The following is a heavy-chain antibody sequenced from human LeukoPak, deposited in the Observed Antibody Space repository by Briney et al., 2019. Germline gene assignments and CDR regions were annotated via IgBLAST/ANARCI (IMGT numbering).Heavy chain of an antibody. D-gene: IGHD1-20*01. CDR3: ARGRYNWKQSNYYDP. V-gene: IGHV4-34*01. CDR1: GGSFSGYY. CDR2: INHSGST. J-gene: IGHJ5*02. Sequence: SETLSLTCAVYGGSFSGYYWSWIRQPPGKGLEWIGEINHSGSTNYNPSLKSRVTISVDTSKNQFSLKLSSVTAADTAVYYCARGRYNWKQSNYYDPWGQGTLVTVSS.